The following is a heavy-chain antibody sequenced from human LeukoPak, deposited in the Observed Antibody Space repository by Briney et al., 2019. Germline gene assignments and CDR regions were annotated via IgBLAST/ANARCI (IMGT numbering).Heavy chain of an antibody. CDR3: ARGIYDLGGRVYYYGMDV. D-gene: IGHD3-3*01. CDR1: GYTFTSYA. Sequence: ASVKVSCKASGYTFTSYAMHWVRQAPGQRLEWMGWINAGNGNTKYSQKFQGRVTITRDTSASTAYMELSSLRSEDTAVYYCARGIYDLGGRVYYYGMDVWGQGTTVTVSS. CDR2: INAGNGNT. V-gene: IGHV1-3*01. J-gene: IGHJ6*02.